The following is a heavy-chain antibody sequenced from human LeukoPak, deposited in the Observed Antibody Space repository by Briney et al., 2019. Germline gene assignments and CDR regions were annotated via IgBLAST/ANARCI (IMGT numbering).Heavy chain of an antibody. CDR1: GYTFTSYY. V-gene: IGHV1-46*01. CDR3: ARDSDIVVVPAAMDEGRDYGMDV. J-gene: IGHJ6*02. D-gene: IGHD2-2*01. CDR2: INPSGGST. Sequence: APVKVSCKASGYTFTSYYMHWVRQAPGQGLEWMGIINPSGGSTSYAQKFQGRVTMTRDTSTSTVYMELSSLRSEDTAVYYCARDSDIVVVPAAMDEGRDYGMDVWGQGTTVTVSS.